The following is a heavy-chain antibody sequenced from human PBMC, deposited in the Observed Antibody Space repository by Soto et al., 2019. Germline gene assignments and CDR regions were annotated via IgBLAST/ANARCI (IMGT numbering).Heavy chain of an antibody. CDR2: IIPIFGTT. V-gene: IGHV1-69*01. CDR1: GVTFSSYA. CDR3: AREPPAPHYDRSGYYSN. Sequence: QVQLVQSGAEVKKPGSSVKVSCKASGVTFSSYAISWVRQAPGQGLEWMGGIIPIFGTTDYAQEFRGRVTISADESTSTAYMELRSLSSEDMAVYSCAREPPAPHYDRSGYYSNWGQGTLVTVTS. D-gene: IGHD3-22*01. J-gene: IGHJ4*02.